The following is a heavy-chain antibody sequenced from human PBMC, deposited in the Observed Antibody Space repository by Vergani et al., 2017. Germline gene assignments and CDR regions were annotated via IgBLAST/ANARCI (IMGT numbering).Heavy chain of an antibody. V-gene: IGHV3-23*01. CDR1: GFTFSSYA. J-gene: IGHJ4*02. D-gene: IGHD5-24*01. CDR3: ARVGVREMATRQAMYYFDY. Sequence: EVQLLESGGGLVQPGGSLRLSCAASGFTFSSYAMSWVRQAPGKGLEWVSAISGSGGSTYYADSVKGRFTISRDNSKNTLYLQMNSLRAEDTAVYYCARVGVREMATRQAMYYFDYWGQGTLVTVSS. CDR2: ISGSGGST.